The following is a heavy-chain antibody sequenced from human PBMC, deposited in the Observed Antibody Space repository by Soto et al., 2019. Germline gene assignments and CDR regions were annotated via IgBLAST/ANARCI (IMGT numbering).Heavy chain of an antibody. V-gene: IGHV4-59*01. Sequence: SETLSLTCTVSGGSISSYYWSWIRQPPGKGLEWIGYIYYSGSTNYNPSLKSRVTISVDTSKNQFSLKLSSVTAADTAVYYCARVYYDFWSGYYRDFGWFDPWGQGTLVTVSS. CDR2: IYYSGST. J-gene: IGHJ5*02. CDR3: ARVYYDFWSGYYRDFGWFDP. D-gene: IGHD3-3*01. CDR1: GGSISSYY.